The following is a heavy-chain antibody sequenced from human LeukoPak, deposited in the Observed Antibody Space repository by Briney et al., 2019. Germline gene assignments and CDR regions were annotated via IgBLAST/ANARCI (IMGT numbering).Heavy chain of an antibody. D-gene: IGHD4-17*01. CDR2: INPSGGST. CDR3: AREEAYGDYYYYYYYMDV. J-gene: IGHJ6*03. V-gene: IGHV1-46*01. Sequence: ASVKVSCKASGYTFTSYYMHWVRQAPGQGLEWMGIINPSGGSTSYAQKFQGRVTKTRDMSTSTVYMELSSLRSEDTAVYYCAREEAYGDYYYYYYYMDVWGKGTTVTVSS. CDR1: GYTFTSYY.